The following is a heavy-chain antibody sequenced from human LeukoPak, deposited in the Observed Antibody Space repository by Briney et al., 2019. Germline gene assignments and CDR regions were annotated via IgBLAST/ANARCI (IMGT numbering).Heavy chain of an antibody. CDR2: IDPGDSET. D-gene: IGHD1-26*01. J-gene: IGHJ4*02. Sequence: GESLKISCKGSGXRFANYWIGWVRQMPGKGLEWMGIIDPGDSETRYSPSFQGQVTISADKSISTAYLQWSSLKASDTAMYFCARQRSGSYFLMDYFDYWGQGTLVTVSS. CDR1: GXRFANYW. V-gene: IGHV5-51*01. CDR3: ARQRSGSYFLMDYFDY.